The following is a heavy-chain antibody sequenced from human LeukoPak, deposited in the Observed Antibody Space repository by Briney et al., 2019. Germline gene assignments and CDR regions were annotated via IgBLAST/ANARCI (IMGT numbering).Heavy chain of an antibody. CDR1: GFTFTSSA. J-gene: IGHJ4*02. D-gene: IGHD3-22*01. V-gene: IGHV1-58*02. CDR3: AAVVGSPYYYDSSGYYGFDY. CDR2: IAVGSGNT. Sequence: SVKVSCKASGFTFTSSAMQWVRQARGQRLEWIGWIAVGSGNTNYAQKFQERVTITRDMSTSTAYMELSSLRSEDTAVYYCAAVVGSPYYYDSSGYYGFDYWGQGTLVTVSS.